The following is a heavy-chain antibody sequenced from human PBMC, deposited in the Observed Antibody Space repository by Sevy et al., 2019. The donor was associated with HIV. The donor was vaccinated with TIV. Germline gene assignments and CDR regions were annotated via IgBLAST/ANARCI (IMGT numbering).Heavy chain of an antibody. V-gene: IGHV3-23*01. D-gene: IGHD2-8*02. J-gene: IGHJ4*02. Sequence: GGSLRLSCAASGXXFINYAMTWVRQAPGKGLEWXSXIYXNXDVTFYAESVKGRFIISRDSSKNTLFLQMNSLIAEDTAVYYCAKXFCRTDXXADXFDXXGQGTLVTVSS. CDR2: IYXNXDVT. CDR1: GXXFINYA. CDR3: AKXFCRTDXXADXFDX.